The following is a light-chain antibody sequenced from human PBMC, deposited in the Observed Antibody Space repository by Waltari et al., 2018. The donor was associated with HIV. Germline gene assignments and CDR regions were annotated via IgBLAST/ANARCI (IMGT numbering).Light chain of an antibody. J-gene: IGLJ3*02. CDR3: GTWDSSLSVWV. CDR2: DNN. CDR1: SSNIGSYY. Sequence: QSVLTQPPSVSAAPGQKITISCSGSSSNIGSYYVSWYQHLPGAAPKLLIHDNNPRPSGIHDRFPGSNSGTSATLEITGRQTGDEADYYCGTWDSSLSVWVFGGGTKLTVL. V-gene: IGLV1-51*01.